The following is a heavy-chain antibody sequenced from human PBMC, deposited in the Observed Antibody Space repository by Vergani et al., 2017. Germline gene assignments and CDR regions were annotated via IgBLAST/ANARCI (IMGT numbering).Heavy chain of an antibody. J-gene: IGHJ4*02. Sequence: QMQLVQSGPEVKKPGTSVKVSCKASGFTFTSSTVQWVRQARGQRLEWIGWIVVGSGNTNYAQKFQERVTITRDMSTSTAYMELSSLRSEDTAVYYCATVKAGYSSSWNTLYYFDYWGQGTLVTVSS. CDR3: ATVKAGYSSSWNTLYYFDY. D-gene: IGHD6-13*01. CDR2: IVVGSGNT. CDR1: GFTFTSST. V-gene: IGHV1-58*01.